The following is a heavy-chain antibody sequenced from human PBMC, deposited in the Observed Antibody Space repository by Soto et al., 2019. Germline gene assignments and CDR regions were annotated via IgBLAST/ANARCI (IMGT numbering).Heavy chain of an antibody. D-gene: IGHD2-2*01. Sequence: SETLSLTCTVSGGSISSSSCYWGWIRQPPGKGLEWIGSIYYSGSTYYNPSLKSRVTISVDTSKNQFLLKLSSVTAAATTVYYCARQIVVVPFYGMDVWGQGTTVTVS. CDR3: ARQIVVVPFYGMDV. CDR2: IYYSGST. V-gene: IGHV4-39*01. CDR1: GGSISSSSCY. J-gene: IGHJ6*02.